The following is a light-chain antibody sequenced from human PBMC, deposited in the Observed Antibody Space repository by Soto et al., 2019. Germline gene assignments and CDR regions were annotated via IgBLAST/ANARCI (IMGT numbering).Light chain of an antibody. CDR2: SAS. J-gene: IGKJ4*01. CDR3: QQLSRYPLT. CDR1: QALSNY. V-gene: IGKV1-9*01. Sequence: DIQMTQSPSTLSASVGDSVTITCRASQALSNYLAWYQQKPGKAPDLLIYSASTLQSGVPSRFSGSGSETEFSLTIRALQPEDFATYYCQQLSRYPLTFGGGTKVDIK.